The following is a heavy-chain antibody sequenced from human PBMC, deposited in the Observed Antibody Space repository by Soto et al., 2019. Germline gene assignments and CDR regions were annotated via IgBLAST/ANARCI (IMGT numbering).Heavy chain of an antibody. CDR1: GGTFSSYA. CDR3: ARDQENDFWSGPIYGMDV. D-gene: IGHD3-3*01. Sequence: GASVKVSCKASGGTFSSYAISWVRQAPGQGLEWMGGIIPIFGTANYAQKFQGRVTITGDTSASTAYMELSSLRSEDTAVYYCARDQENDFWSGPIYGMDVWGQGTTVTVSS. CDR2: IIPIFGTA. V-gene: IGHV1-69*06. J-gene: IGHJ6*02.